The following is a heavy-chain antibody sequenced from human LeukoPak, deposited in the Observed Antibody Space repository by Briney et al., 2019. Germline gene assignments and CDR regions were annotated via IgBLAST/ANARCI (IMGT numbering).Heavy chain of an antibody. CDR2: IYTSGST. V-gene: IGHV4-61*02. J-gene: IGHJ6*03. CDR1: GGSISSSSYY. CDR3: ATWRYCSGGSCYGNYYMDV. Sequence: SETLSLTCTVSGGSISSSSYYWGWIRQPAGKGLEWIGRIYTSGSTNYNPSLKSRVTISVDTSKNQFSLKLSSVTAVDTAVYYCATWRYCSGGSCYGNYYMDVWGKGTTVTVSS. D-gene: IGHD2-15*01.